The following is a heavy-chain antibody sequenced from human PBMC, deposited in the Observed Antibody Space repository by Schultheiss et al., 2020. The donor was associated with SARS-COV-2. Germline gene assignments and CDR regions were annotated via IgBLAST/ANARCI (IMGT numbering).Heavy chain of an antibody. CDR2: IYYSGST. CDR3: AREGRGSYYEYAFDI. CDR1: GGSISSGGYY. Sequence: SETLSLTCAVSGGSISSGGYYWSWIRQPPGKGLEWIGSIYYSGSTYYNPSLKSRVTMSVDTSKNQFYLKLSSVTAADTAVYYCAREGRGSYYEYAFDIWGQGTMVTVSS. D-gene: IGHD1-26*01. V-gene: IGHV4-39*07. J-gene: IGHJ3*02.